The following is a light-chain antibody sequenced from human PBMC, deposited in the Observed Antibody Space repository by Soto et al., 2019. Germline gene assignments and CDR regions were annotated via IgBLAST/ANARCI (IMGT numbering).Light chain of an antibody. J-gene: IGLJ2*01. Sequence: ALTQPASVSGSPGQSITISCTGTSSDVGGYNYVSWYQQHPGKAPKLMIYDVSNRPSGVSNRFSGSKSGNTASLTIPGLQAEDEADYYCSSYTSSSTVVFGGGTKLTVL. V-gene: IGLV2-14*01. CDR2: DVS. CDR3: SSYTSSSTVV. CDR1: SSDVGGYNY.